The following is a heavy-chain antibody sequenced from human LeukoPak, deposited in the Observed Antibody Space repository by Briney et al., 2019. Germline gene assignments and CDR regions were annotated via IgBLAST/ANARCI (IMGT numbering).Heavy chain of an antibody. D-gene: IGHD6-6*01. Sequence: SVKASCKASGGTFSSYAISWVRQAPGQGLEWMGGIIPIFGTANYAQKFQGRVTITTDESTSTAYMELSSLRSEDTAVYYCARGGEQLVDAFDIWGQGTMVTVSS. CDR3: ARGGEQLVDAFDI. CDR2: IIPIFGTA. V-gene: IGHV1-69*05. CDR1: GGTFSSYA. J-gene: IGHJ3*02.